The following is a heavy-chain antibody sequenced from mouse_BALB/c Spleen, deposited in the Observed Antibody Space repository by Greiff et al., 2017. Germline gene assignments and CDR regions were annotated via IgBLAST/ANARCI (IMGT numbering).Heavy chain of an antibody. Sequence: VQGVESGPGLVAPSQSLSITCTVSGFSLTSYGVHWVRQPPGKGLEWLGVIWAGGSTNYNSALMSRLSISKDNSKSQVFLKMNSLQTDDTAMYYCARGQLGRYAMDYWGQGTSVTVSS. V-gene: IGHV2-9*02. CDR3: ARGQLGRYAMDY. CDR2: IWAGGST. J-gene: IGHJ4*01. CDR1: GFSLTSYG. D-gene: IGHD4-1*02.